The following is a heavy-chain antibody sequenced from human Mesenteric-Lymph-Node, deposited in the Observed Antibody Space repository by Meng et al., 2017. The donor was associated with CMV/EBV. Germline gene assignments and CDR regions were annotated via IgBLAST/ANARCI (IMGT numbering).Heavy chain of an antibody. CDR2: IKSKTDGGTT. Sequence: GESLKISCAASGFTFSNAWMSWVRQAPGKGLEWVGRIKSKTDGGTTDYAAPVKGRFTISRDDSKNTLYLQMNRLRAEDSAVYYCAKSRSVVVPAAINYWGQGTLVTVSS. D-gene: IGHD2-2*01. CDR3: AKSRSVVVPAAINY. V-gene: IGHV3-15*01. CDR1: GFTFSNAW. J-gene: IGHJ4*02.